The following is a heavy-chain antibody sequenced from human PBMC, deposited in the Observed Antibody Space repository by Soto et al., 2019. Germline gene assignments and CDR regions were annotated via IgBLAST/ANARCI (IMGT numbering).Heavy chain of an antibody. CDR2: IYNSGST. J-gene: IGHJ4*02. Sequence: SETLSLTCAVSGGSISSSNWWSWVRQPPGKGLEWIGYIYNSGSTNYNPSLKSRVTISVDTSKRQFSLKLSSVTAADTAVYYCARDPVGGYSFFDYWGQGILVTVSS. V-gene: IGHV4-4*02. D-gene: IGHD2-15*01. CDR3: ARDPVGGYSFFDY. CDR1: GGSISSSNW.